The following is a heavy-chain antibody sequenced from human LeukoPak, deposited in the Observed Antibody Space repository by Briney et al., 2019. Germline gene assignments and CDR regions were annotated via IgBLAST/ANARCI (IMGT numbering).Heavy chain of an antibody. CDR1: GGSISSGGYY. CDR2: IYHSGST. J-gene: IGHJ1*01. Sequence: SETLSLTCTVSGGSISSGGYYWSWIRQPPGKGLEWIGYIYHSGSTYYNPSLKSRVTISVDRSKNQFSLKLSSVTAADTAVYYCARALPPSDIMIFGVVFQHWGQGTLVTVSS. V-gene: IGHV4-30-2*01. CDR3: ARALPPSDIMIFGVVFQH. D-gene: IGHD3-3*01.